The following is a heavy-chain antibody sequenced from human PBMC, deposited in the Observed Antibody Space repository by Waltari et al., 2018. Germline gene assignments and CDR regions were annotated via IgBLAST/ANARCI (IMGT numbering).Heavy chain of an antibody. V-gene: IGHV5-51*03. D-gene: IGHD3-9*01. CDR2: ISPRDSET. Sequence: EVQLVQSGAEIKKSGESLKISCEVSGYDFTTYWIGLVRQIPGKGLEWVGIISPRDSETIDSPPVQGQVTMSVDRSTTTASLQWSRLRASDTAMYYCARSQLTGAGYYFDYWGQGTRVTVSS. CDR1: GYDFTTYW. J-gene: IGHJ4*02. CDR3: ARSQLTGAGYYFDY.